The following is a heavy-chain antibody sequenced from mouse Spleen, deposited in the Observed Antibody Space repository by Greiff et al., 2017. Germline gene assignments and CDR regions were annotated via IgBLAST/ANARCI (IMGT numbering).Heavy chain of an antibody. J-gene: IGHJ2*01. CDR1: GYTFTSYW. CDR2: IDPSDSYT. Sequence: VQLQQPGAELVKPGASVKLSCKASGYTFTSYWMQWVKQRPGQGLEWIGEIDPSDSYTNYNQKFKGKATLTVDTSSSTAYMQLSSLTSEDSAVYYCERGDTRVYFDYWGQGTTLTVSS. D-gene: IGHD3-3*01. CDR3: ERGDTRVYFDY. V-gene: IGHV1-50*01.